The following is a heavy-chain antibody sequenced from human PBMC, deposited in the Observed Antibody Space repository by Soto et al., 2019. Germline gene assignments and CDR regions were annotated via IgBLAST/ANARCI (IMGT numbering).Heavy chain of an antibody. V-gene: IGHV2-5*02. Sequence: SGPTLVQPTQTLTLTCTFSGFSLSTSGVGVGWIRQPPGKALEWLALIYWDDDKRYSPSLKSRLTITKDTSKKQVLLTMTNMDPVDTATYYCARQDYGPGYCGGDCSPLFDYWGQGTLVTVSS. CDR1: GFSLSTSGVG. CDR2: IYWDDDK. CDR3: ARQDYGPGYCGGDCSPLFDY. D-gene: IGHD2-21*01. J-gene: IGHJ4*02.